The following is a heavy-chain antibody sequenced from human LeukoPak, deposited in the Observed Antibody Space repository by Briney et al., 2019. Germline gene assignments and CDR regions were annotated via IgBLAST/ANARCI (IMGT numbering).Heavy chain of an antibody. CDR2: INQDVSWT. Sequence: PGRSLRLFCAGAGFDFSRYWMASVRHAPGEWREWVARINQDVSWTHYVNSVNGRFTISRDNAKSSLFLQTTSLRVEDSAVYYCARLKDHVTKFYYWGQGTLVTVSS. CDR1: GFDFSRYW. CDR3: ARLKDHVTKFYY. V-gene: IGHV3-7*01. D-gene: IGHD2-8*01. J-gene: IGHJ4*02.